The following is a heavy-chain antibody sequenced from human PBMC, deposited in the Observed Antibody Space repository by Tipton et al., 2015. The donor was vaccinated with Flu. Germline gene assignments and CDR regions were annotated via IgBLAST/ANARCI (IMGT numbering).Heavy chain of an antibody. CDR2: ISYDGSNK. V-gene: IGHV3-30*04. D-gene: IGHD6-19*01. Sequence: SLRLSCAASGFTFISYAMHWVRQAPGKGLEWVAVISYDGSNKYYADSVKGRFTISRDNSKNTLYLQMNSLRAEDTAVYYCARDERYSSGWYGDYWGQGTLVTVSS. J-gene: IGHJ4*02. CDR1: GFTFISYA. CDR3: ARDERYSSGWYGDY.